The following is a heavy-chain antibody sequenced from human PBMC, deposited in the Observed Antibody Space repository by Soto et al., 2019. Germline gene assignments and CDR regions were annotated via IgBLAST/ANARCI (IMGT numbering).Heavy chain of an antibody. V-gene: IGHV1-18*01. J-gene: IGHJ6*02. CDR3: ARDGSVGYCSGGSCSTYYYYYGMDV. CDR2: ISAYNGNT. D-gene: IGHD2-15*01. CDR1: GYTFTSYG. Sequence: QVQLVQSGAEVKKPGASVKVSCKASGYTFTSYGISWVRQAPGQGLEWMGWISAYNGNTNYAQKLQGRVTMTTDPSTSTAYMELRSLRSDDTAVYYCARDGSVGYCSGGSCSTYYYYYGMDVWGQGTTVTVSS.